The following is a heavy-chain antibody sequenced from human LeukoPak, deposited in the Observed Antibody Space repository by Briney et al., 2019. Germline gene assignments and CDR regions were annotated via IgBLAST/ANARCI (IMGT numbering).Heavy chain of an antibody. D-gene: IGHD4-17*01. CDR2: ISTYNGNT. CDR3: ARGDDYGDYWGLY. J-gene: IGHJ4*02. Sequence: ASVKVSCKASGYTFTKYGITWVRQAPGQGLEWMGWISTYNGNTNYAQKLQGRVSMTTDTSTSTAYMELRSLISDDAAVYYCARGDDYGDYWGLYWGQGTLVTVSS. V-gene: IGHV1-18*01. CDR1: GYTFTKYG.